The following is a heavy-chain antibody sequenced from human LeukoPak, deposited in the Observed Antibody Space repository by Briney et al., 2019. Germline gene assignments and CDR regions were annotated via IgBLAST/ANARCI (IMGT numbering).Heavy chain of an antibody. CDR1: GYSISSGYY. CDR3: ARDGAGYCSGGSCRKVSYFDY. CDR2: IFHTGST. D-gene: IGHD2-15*01. V-gene: IGHV4-38-2*02. J-gene: IGHJ4*02. Sequence: SETLSLTCTVSGYSISSGYYWAWIRQPPGKGLEWIGSIFHTGSTYHNPSLKSRVTISVDTSKNQFSLKLNSVTAADTAVYYCARDGAGYCSGGSCRKVSYFDYWGQGTLVTVSS.